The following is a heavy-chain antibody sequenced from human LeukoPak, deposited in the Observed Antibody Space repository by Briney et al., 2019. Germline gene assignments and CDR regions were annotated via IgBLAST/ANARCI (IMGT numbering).Heavy chain of an antibody. D-gene: IGHD2-8*01. CDR1: GFTFSSYG. J-gene: IGHJ4*02. V-gene: IGHV3-33*01. Sequence: GRSLRLSCAASGFTFSSYGMHWVRQAPGKGLEWAAVIWHDGNNKYYADSVKGRLTISRDNSKNTLYLQMNTLRAEDTAVYYCARGPGSSVYASAIDYWGQGTLVTVSS. CDR2: IWHDGNNK. CDR3: ARGPGSSVYASAIDY.